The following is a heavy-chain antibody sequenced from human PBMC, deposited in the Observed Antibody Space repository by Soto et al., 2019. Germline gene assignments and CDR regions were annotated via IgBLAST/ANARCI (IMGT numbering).Heavy chain of an antibody. V-gene: IGHV1-46*01. D-gene: IGHD5-18*01. J-gene: IGHJ4*02. CDR3: ASGYSYGLKDG. CDR2: INPSGERT. CDR1: GYTFTSDY. Sequence: QVQLVQSGAEEKKPGASVKVSCKASGYTFTSDYIHWVRQAPGQGLEWMGIINPSGERTSYAQKFKGRVTMTRDTSTSTVYMDLSSLTSEDTAVYYCASGYSYGLKDGWGQGTLVTVSS.